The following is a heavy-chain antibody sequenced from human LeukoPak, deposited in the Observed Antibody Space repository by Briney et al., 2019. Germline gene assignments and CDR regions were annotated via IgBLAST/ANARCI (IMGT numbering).Heavy chain of an antibody. CDR1: GGSFSSYD. D-gene: IGHD5-24*01. CDR3: ARFYDRRDRYYFDY. Sequence: SETLSLTCTVSGGSFSSYDWSWIRQPPGKGLEWIGYIYYSGSTNYNPSLKSRVTISVDTSKNQFSLKLSSVTAADTAVYYCARFYDRRDRYYFDYWGQGTLVTVSS. V-gene: IGHV4-59*01. CDR2: IYYSGST. J-gene: IGHJ4*02.